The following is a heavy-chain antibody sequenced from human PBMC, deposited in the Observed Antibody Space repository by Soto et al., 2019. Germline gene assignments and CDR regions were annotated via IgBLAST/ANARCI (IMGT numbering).Heavy chain of an antibody. V-gene: IGHV3-33*06. CDR2: IWYDGIYK. D-gene: IGHD6-13*01. CDR3: AKPEDSSSWLLDI. Sequence: QVQLVESGGGVVQPGRSLRLSCAASGFTFSSFDMHWVRQTPGKGLEWVAIIWYDGIYKYYADSVKGRFTISRDSSKNTLYLQLNSLTVEDTAVYYCAKPEDSSSWLLDIWGQGTMVTVSS. CDR1: GFTFSSFD. J-gene: IGHJ3*02.